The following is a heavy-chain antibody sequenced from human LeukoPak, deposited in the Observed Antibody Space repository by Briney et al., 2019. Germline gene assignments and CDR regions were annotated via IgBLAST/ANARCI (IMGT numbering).Heavy chain of an antibody. CDR1: GYTFTSYD. CDR3: ARGRLLLWFGGQDYYYYYYMDV. D-gene: IGHD3-10*01. Sequence: ASVKVSCKASGYTFTSYDINWVRQATGQGLEGMGWMNPNRGNTGYAQKFQGRVTMTRNTSISTAYMELSSLRSEDTAVYYCARGRLLLWFGGQDYYYYYYMDVWGKGTTVTISS. V-gene: IGHV1-8*01. CDR2: MNPNRGNT. J-gene: IGHJ6*03.